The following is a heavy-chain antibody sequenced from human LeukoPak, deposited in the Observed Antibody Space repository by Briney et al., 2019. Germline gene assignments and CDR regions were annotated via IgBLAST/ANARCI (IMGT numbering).Heavy chain of an antibody. J-gene: IGHJ4*02. CDR2: IYTTGSTTGST. Sequence: SQTLSLTCTVSGGSISSGSYYWNWIRQPAGKGLEWIGRIYTTGSTTGSTTYNPSLKSRVTISIDTSKTHFSLELSSVTAADTAVYYCANYYDSSGYYLTWGQGILVTVSS. CDR1: GGSISSGSYY. CDR3: ANYYDSSGYYLT. V-gene: IGHV4-61*02. D-gene: IGHD3-22*01.